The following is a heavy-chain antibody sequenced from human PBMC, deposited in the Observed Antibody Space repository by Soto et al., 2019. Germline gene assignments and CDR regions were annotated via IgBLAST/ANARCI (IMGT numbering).Heavy chain of an antibody. V-gene: IGHV4-39*01. J-gene: IGHJ4*02. CDR2: IYYSGST. CDR1: GGSISSSSYY. Sequence: SETLSLTCTVSGGSISSSSYYWGWIRQPPGKGLEWIGSIYYSGSTYYNPSLKSRVTISVDTSKNQFSLKLSSVTAADTAVYYCARPGGMAAAGVDYWGQGTLVTVSS. CDR3: ARPGGMAAAGVDY. D-gene: IGHD6-13*01.